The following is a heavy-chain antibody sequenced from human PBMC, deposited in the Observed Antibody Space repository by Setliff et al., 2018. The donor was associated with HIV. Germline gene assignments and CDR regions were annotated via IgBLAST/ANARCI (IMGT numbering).Heavy chain of an antibody. D-gene: IGHD3-22*01. CDR2: IYYRGAT. CDR1: GGSISNSDFY. CDR3: ARPYDSLYG. V-gene: IGHV4-39*01. J-gene: IGHJ4*02. Sequence: SETLSLTCTVSGGSISNSDFYWGWIRQSPGKGLEWIGSIYYRGATYYNPTLQSRVTISADMSKNQFYLKLTSVTAADTAIYYCARPYDSLYGWGQGVLVTVSS.